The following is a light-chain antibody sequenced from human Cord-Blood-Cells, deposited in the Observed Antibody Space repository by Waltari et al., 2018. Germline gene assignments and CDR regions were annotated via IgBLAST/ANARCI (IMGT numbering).Light chain of an antibody. CDR2: GVS. CDR3: SSYTSSSTYVL. Sequence: QSALTQPASVSGSPGQPITLSCTGTSSDVGGYNYVSWYQQHPGRAPKLMIYGVSNRPSGVSNSFSGSKAGTAASLSICGRQAENEADYYCSSYTSSSTYVLFGVGTKLTVL. V-gene: IGLV2-14*01. J-gene: IGLJ2*01. CDR1: SSDVGGYNY.